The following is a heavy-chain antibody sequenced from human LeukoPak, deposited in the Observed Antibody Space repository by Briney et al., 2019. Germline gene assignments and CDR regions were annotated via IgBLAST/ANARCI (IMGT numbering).Heavy chain of an antibody. CDR3: ARGRYDWNDVGYFDY. J-gene: IGHJ4*02. CDR2: IFGNGRTT. Sequence: GGSLRLSCAASGFTFTDYSMSWIRQTPGKGLEWVAAIFGNGRTTYSADSVKGRFAISRDNSKNTLYLQMNSLRAEDTAVYYCARGRYDWNDVGYFDYWGQGTLVSVSS. V-gene: IGHV3-23*01. CDR1: GFTFTDYS. D-gene: IGHD1-1*01.